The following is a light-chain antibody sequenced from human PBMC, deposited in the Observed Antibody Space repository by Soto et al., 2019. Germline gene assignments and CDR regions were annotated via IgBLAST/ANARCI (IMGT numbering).Light chain of an antibody. V-gene: IGKV3-20*01. Sequence: VLTQSPDTLSLSPGERATLSCRASERISSNFLAWYQQRPGQAPRLLIYGASTRASGIPDRFSGSGSGTDFALTSSRLDPEYFAVFYCQQYGTSPFTFGPGTTVEIK. CDR2: GAS. CDR3: QQYGTSPFT. J-gene: IGKJ3*01. CDR1: ERISSNF.